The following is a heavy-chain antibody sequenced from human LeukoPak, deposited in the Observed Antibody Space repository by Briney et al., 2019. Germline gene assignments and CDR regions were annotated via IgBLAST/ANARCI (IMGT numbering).Heavy chain of an antibody. CDR1: GGSISSYY. CDR3: ARTERVALDY. CDR2: IYYSGST. Sequence: SETLSLTCTVSGGSISSYYWSWIRQPPGKGLEWIGYIYYSGSTNYNPSLKSRVTISVDTSKNQFSLKLSSVTAADTAVYYCARTERVALDYWGQGTLVSVSS. J-gene: IGHJ4*02. V-gene: IGHV4-59*01. D-gene: IGHD3-3*01.